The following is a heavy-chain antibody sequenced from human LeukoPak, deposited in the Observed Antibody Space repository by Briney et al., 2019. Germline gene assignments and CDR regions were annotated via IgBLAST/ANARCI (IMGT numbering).Heavy chain of an antibody. CDR3: ASVFGVVIYHYYMDV. D-gene: IGHD3-3*01. CDR2: IYYSGST. V-gene: IGHV4-39*01. J-gene: IGHJ6*03. CDR1: GGSISSSSYY. Sequence: SETLSLTCTVSGGSISSSSYYWGWIRQPPGKGLEWIGSIYYSGSTYYNPSLKSRVTISVDTSKNQFSLKLSSVTAADTAVYYCASVFGVVIYHYYMDVWGKGTTVTVSS.